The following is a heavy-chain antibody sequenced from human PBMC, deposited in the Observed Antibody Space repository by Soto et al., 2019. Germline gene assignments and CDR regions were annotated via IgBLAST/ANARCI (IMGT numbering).Heavy chain of an antibody. V-gene: IGHV3-30-3*01. Sequence: PGGSLRLSCAASGFTFSSYAMHWVRQAPGKGLEWVAVISYDGSNEYYADSVKGRFTISRDNSKNTLYLQMNSLRAEDTAVYYCARETAERWLPPTAPFDSWGQGTLVPVS. CDR1: GFTFSSYA. D-gene: IGHD5-12*01. CDR3: ARETAERWLPPTAPFDS. J-gene: IGHJ4*02. CDR2: ISYDGSNE.